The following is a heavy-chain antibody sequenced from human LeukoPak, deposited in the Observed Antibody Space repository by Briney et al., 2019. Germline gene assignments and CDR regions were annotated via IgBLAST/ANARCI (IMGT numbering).Heavy chain of an antibody. J-gene: IGHJ4*02. CDR3: ATRGYCSGTSCYATQL. CDR2: ITGTGGST. V-gene: IGHV3-23*01. D-gene: IGHD2-2*01. Sequence: PGGSLRLSCAASGFTFSSYAMSWVRQAPGKGLEWVSAITGTGGSTYYADSVKGRFTISRDNSKNTLYLQMNSLRAEDTAVYYCATRGYCSGTSCYATQLWGQGTLVTVSS. CDR1: GFTFSSYA.